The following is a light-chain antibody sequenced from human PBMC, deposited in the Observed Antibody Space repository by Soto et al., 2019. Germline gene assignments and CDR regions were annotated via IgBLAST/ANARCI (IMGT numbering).Light chain of an antibody. CDR2: AAS. J-gene: IGKJ1*01. CDR1: QGISNS. Sequence: DIQMTQSPSSLSASVGDRVTITCRASQGISNSLAWYQQKPGKVPKLLIYAASTLQSGVPSRFSGSGSGTDLTLTISSLQPEDVATYFCQKYNSAPWTCGQGTKVEIK. CDR3: QKYNSAPWT. V-gene: IGKV1-27*01.